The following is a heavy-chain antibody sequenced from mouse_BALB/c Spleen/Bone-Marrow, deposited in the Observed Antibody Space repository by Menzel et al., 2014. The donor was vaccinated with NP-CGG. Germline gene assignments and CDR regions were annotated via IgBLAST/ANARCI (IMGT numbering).Heavy chain of an antibody. J-gene: IGHJ3*01. CDR2: ISSGGSYT. D-gene: IGHD1-1*02. Sequence: EVQLVESGGDLVKPGGSLKLSCAASGFTFSSYGMSWVRQTPDKRLEWVATISSGGSYTYYPDSVKGRFTISRDNAKNSLYLQMRRLKCEDTAMYYCARHEVGELWSLTYWGQGTPVTVSA. V-gene: IGHV5-6*01. CDR1: GFTFSSYG. CDR3: ARHEVGELWSLTY.